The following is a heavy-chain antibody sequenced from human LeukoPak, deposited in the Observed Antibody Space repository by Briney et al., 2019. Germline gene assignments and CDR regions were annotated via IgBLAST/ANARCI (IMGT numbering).Heavy chain of an antibody. Sequence: GSLRFSCAASGFTFSSYGMHWVRQAPGKGLEWVAVIWYDGSNKYYADSVKGRFTISRDNSKNTLYLQMNSLRAEDTAVYYCARDLHCGGDCYSYYFDYWGQGTLVTVSS. CDR2: IWYDGSNK. CDR3: ARDLHCGGDCYSYYFDY. J-gene: IGHJ4*02. V-gene: IGHV3-33*01. CDR1: GFTFSSYG. D-gene: IGHD2-21*02.